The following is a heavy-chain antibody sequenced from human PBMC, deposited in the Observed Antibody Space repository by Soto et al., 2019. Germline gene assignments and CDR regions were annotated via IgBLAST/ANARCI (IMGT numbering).Heavy chain of an antibody. CDR3: ARGTDYTQIAAYPYGMDV. D-gene: IGHD4-4*01. CDR2: AYYSGST. CDR1: GKSVSTFY. Sequence: SETLSLTCTVSGKSVSTFYWSWIRQPPGKGLEWIGHAYYSGSTNYDPSLKSRVTISVDVSKNQVSLRLTSVTAADTAVYYCARGTDYTQIAAYPYGMDVWGQGTSVTVSS. J-gene: IGHJ6*02. V-gene: IGHV4-59*02.